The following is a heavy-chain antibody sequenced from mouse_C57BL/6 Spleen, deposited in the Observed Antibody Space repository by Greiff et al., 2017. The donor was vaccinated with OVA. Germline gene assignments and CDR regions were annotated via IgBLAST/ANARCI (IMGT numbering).Heavy chain of an antibody. CDR2: IDPSDSYT. CDR1: GYTFTSYW. Sequence: QVQLKQPGAELVKPGASVKLSCKASGYTFTSYWMQWVKQRPGQGLEWIGEIDPSDSYTNYNHKFKGKATLTVATSSSTAYMQLSSLTSEDAAVYYCARSERYYFDYWGQGTTLTVSS. V-gene: IGHV1-50*01. CDR3: ARSERYYFDY. J-gene: IGHJ2*01.